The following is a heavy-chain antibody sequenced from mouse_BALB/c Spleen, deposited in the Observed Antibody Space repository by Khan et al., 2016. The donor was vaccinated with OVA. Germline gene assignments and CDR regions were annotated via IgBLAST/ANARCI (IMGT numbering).Heavy chain of an antibody. J-gene: IGHJ4*01. Sequence: VRLQQSGPELAKPGASMKISCKASGYSFTGYTMNWVKQSHGKNLEWIGLINPYNGGTTYNQKFKGKATLTVDKSSSTASMELLSLTSEDSAVYYCASGDGYYDAMDYWGQGTSVTVSS. V-gene: IGHV1-18*01. CDR1: GYSFTGYT. CDR2: INPYNGGT. D-gene: IGHD2-3*01. CDR3: ASGDGYYDAMDY.